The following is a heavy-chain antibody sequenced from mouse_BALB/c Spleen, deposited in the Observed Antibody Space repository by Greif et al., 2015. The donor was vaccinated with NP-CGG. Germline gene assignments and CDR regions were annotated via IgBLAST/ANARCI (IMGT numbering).Heavy chain of an antibody. CDR2: IDPANGNT. D-gene: IGHD2-4*01. Sequence: VQLQQSGAELVKPGASVKLSCTASGFNIKDTYMHWVKQRPEQGLEWIGRIDPANGNTKYDPKFQGKATITADTSSNTAYLHLSSLTSEDTAAYYCARNDYVRGMDYWCQGTSVTVSS. J-gene: IGHJ4*01. CDR3: ARNDYVRGMDY. V-gene: IGHV14-3*02. CDR1: GFNIKDTY.